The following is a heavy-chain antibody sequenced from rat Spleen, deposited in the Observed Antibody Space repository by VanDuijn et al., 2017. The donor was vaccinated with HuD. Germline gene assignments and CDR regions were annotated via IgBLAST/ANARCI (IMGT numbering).Heavy chain of an antibody. D-gene: IGHD1-4*01. CDR2: ISASGGST. Sequence: EVQLVKSGGGLVQPGRSLKLSCAASGFTFSTFPMTWVRQAPTKGLEWVATISASGGSTYFRDSVKGRFTISRDITKTTLYLQMSSLRSEDTATYYCARGITTRVCFDYWGQGVMVTVSS. CDR1: GFTFSTFP. CDR3: ARGITTRVCFDY. J-gene: IGHJ2*01. V-gene: IGHV5-46*01.